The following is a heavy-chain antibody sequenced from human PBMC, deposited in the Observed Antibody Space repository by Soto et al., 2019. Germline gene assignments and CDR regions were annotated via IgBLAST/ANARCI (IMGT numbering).Heavy chain of an antibody. Sequence: TGGSLRLSCAASGFTFSSYAMSWVRQAPGKGLEWVSAISGSGGSTYYADSVKGRFTISRDNSKNTLYLQMNSLRAEDTAVYYCSKYLGYSYRYWPVDYWGQGTLVTVSS. D-gene: IGHD5-18*01. CDR2: ISGSGGST. CDR1: GFTFSSYA. V-gene: IGHV3-23*01. J-gene: IGHJ4*02. CDR3: SKYLGYSYRYWPVDY.